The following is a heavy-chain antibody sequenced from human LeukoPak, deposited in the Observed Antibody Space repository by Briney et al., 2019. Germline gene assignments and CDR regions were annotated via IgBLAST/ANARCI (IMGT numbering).Heavy chain of an antibody. CDR1: GFTVSSYH. CDR2: SCSGGST. CDR3: AREIDDSSGYYSDY. J-gene: IGHJ4*02. D-gene: IGHD3-22*01. Sequence: GGSLRLSCAASGFTVSSYHMSWVRQAPGKGLEWVSVSCSGGSTYYADSVKGRFTISRDNSKNTLYLQMNSLRAEDTAVYYCAREIDDSSGYYSDYWGQGTLVTVSS. V-gene: IGHV3-53*01.